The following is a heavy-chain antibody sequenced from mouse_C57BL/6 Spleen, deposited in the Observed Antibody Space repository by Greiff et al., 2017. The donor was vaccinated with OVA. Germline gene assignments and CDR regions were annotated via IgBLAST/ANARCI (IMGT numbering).Heavy chain of an antibody. D-gene: IGHD1-1*01. V-gene: IGHV5-16*01. CDR2: INYDGSST. J-gene: IGHJ2*01. CDR3: AREGYYYGSSYPFDY. Sequence: EVKVVESEGGLVQPGSSMKLSCTASGFTFSDYYMAWVRQVPEKGLEWVANINYDGSSTYYLDSLKSRFIISGDNAKNILYLQMSSLKSEDTATYYGAREGYYYGSSYPFDYWGQGTTLTVSS. CDR1: GFTFSDYY.